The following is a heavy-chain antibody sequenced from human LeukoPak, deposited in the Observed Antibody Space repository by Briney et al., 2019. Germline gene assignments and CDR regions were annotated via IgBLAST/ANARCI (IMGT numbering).Heavy chain of an antibody. CDR3: AREFVRPHRGNWFDP. Sequence: SETLSLTCTVSGGSISSSSYYWGWIRQPPGKGLEWIGSIYYSGSTYYNPSLKSRVTISVDTSKNQFSLKLSSVTAADTAVYYCAREFVRPHRGNWFDPWGQGTLVTVSS. J-gene: IGHJ5*02. V-gene: IGHV4-39*07. CDR2: IYYSGST. CDR1: GGSISSSSYY. D-gene: IGHD3-10*01.